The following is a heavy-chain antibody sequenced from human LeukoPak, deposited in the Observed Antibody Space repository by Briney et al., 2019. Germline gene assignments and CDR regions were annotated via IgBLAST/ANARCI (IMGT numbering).Heavy chain of an antibody. Sequence: SGPALVKPTQTLTLTCTFSGFSLSTSGMCVSCIRQPPGKALEWLARIDWDDDKYYSTSLKTRLTISKDTSKNQVVLTMTNMDAVETATNNCAWIKAAAAVNIDFWDQGTLVTVSS. CDR1: GFSLSTSGMC. J-gene: IGHJ4*02. CDR2: IDWDDDK. V-gene: IGHV2-70*11. CDR3: AWIKAAAAVNIDF. D-gene: IGHD6-13*01.